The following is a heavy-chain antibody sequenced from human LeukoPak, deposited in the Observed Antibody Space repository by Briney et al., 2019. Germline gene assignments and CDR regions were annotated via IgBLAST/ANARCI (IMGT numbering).Heavy chain of an antibody. CDR3: ARDTRGGHFDY. CDR2: IKEDGSEK. J-gene: IGHJ4*02. V-gene: IGHV3-7*03. Sequence: GGSLRLSCVASGFTFSSYWMSWVRQAPGKGLEWVANIKEDGSEKDYLDSVKGRFTISRDNAKNSVYLQISSLRADDTAAYYCARDTRGGHFDYWGQGTLVTVSS. CDR1: GFTFSSYW. D-gene: IGHD6-25*01.